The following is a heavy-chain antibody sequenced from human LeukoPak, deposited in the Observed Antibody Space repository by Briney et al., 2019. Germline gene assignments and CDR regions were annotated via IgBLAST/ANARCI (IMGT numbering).Heavy chain of an antibody. CDR1: GSTFSSYW. CDR3: AREYGSGYYHVYYFDY. J-gene: IGHJ4*02. CDR2: INSDGSST. V-gene: IGHV3-74*01. Sequence: GGSLRLSCAASGSTFSSYWMHWVRQAPGKGLVWVSRINSDGSSTSYADSVKGRFTISRDNAKNTLYLQMNSLRAEDTAVYYCAREYGSGYYHVYYFDYWGQGTLVTVSS. D-gene: IGHD3-22*01.